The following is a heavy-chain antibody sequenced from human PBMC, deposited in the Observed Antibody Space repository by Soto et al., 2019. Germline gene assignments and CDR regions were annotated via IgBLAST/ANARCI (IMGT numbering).Heavy chain of an antibody. Sequence: QVQLVQSGAEVKKPGASVKVSCKASGYTFNGYYMHWVRQAPGQGLEWMGWINPNSGNTGYAQKFQGRVTMTRNTSISTAYMELSSLRSEDTAVYYCARGPGSAYNWFDPWGQGTLVTVSS. V-gene: IGHV1-8*02. D-gene: IGHD6-25*01. CDR1: GYTFNGYY. CDR2: INPNSGNT. J-gene: IGHJ5*02. CDR3: ARGPGSAYNWFDP.